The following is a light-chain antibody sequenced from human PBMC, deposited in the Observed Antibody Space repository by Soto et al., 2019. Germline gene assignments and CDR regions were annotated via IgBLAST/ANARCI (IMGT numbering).Light chain of an antibody. V-gene: IGKV4-1*01. J-gene: IGKJ4*01. CDR2: WAS. CDR1: QSILYSSNNKNY. Sequence: EIVMTQSPDSLAVSLGETATINCKSSQSILYSSNNKNYLTWYQQKPGQPPKLLIYWASTRESGVPDRFSGSGSGTDFTLTISRLQAEDVAVYYCQQYYSSPLTFGGGTKVEIK. CDR3: QQYYSSPLT.